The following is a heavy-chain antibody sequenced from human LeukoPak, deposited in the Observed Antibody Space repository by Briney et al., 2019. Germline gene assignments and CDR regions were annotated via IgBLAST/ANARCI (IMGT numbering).Heavy chain of an antibody. J-gene: IGHJ2*01. CDR1: GFIVSSNY. D-gene: IGHD7-27*01. Sequence: PGGSLRLSCVASGFIVSSNYMSWVRQAPGKGPEWVSVIYSGGSTYYPDSVKGRFTISRDNSKNTLYLQMNSLRAEDTAVYYCARSGTGDWYFDLWGRGTLVTVSS. V-gene: IGHV3-53*01. CDR2: IYSGGST. CDR3: ARSGTGDWYFDL.